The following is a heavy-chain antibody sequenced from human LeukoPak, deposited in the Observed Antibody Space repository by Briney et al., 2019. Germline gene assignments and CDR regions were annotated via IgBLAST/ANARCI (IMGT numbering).Heavy chain of an antibody. CDR3: AGRNDILIGYYKLTFDY. CDR2: IYYSGST. V-gene: IGHV4-39*01. D-gene: IGHD3-9*01. J-gene: IGHJ4*02. CDR1: GGSISSSSYY. Sequence: PSETLSLTCTVSGGSISSSSYYWGWIRQPPGKGLEWIGSIYYSGSTYYNPSLKSRVTISVDTSKNQFSLKLSSVTAADTAVYYCAGRNDILIGYYKLTFDYWGQGTLVTVSS.